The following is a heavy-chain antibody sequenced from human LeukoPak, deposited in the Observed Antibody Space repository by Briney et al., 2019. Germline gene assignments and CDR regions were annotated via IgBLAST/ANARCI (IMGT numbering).Heavy chain of an antibody. CDR2: IIPIFGTA. J-gene: IGHJ4*02. CDR1: GYTFTVYY. D-gene: IGHD6-13*01. CDR3: ARDGIAAAGNFDY. V-gene: IGHV1-69*13. Sequence: SVNVSFKASGYTFTVYYMHWVRQAPGQGLEWMGGIIPIFGTANYAQKFQGRVTITADESTSTAYMELSSLRSEDTAVYYCARDGIAAAGNFDYWGQGTLVTVSS.